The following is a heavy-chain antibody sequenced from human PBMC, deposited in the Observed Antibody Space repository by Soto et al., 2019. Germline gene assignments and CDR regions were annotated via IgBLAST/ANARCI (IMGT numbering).Heavy chain of an antibody. V-gene: IGHV1-18*01. CDR3: ARQGSWPYYYYGLDV. CDR1: GYTFTTSG. Sequence: QVQLVQSGPEVKKPGASVEVSCEASGYTFTTSGISWVRQAPGQGLEWMGWISTYNGDTNSAQKFQGRVTMTADTSTGTAYMELMSLKSDDTAVYYCARQGSWPYYYYGLDVWGQGTTVTVSS. J-gene: IGHJ6*02. D-gene: IGHD1-26*01. CDR2: ISTYNGDT.